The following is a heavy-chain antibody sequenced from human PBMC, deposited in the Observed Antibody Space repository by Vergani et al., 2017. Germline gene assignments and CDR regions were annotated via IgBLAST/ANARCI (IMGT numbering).Heavy chain of an antibody. Sequence: QVQLVESGGGVVQRGGSLRLSCATSGFTLSNYDMQWIRQGPGKGLEFVAFIQFDGSNQYYADSVKGRFTRSRDFSKNTLYLQMNSLRTGDTATYYCAKHFRGWGIDYWGQGTQVIVSS. CDR3: AKHFRGWGIDY. CDR2: IQFDGSNQ. J-gene: IGHJ4*02. V-gene: IGHV3-30*02. CDR1: GFTLSNYD. D-gene: IGHD3-16*01.